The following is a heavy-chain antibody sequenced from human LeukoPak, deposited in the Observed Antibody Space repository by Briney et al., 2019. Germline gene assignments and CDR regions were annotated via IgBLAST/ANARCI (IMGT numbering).Heavy chain of an antibody. CDR3: ASASRPPAHYYDSPYYGMDV. CDR2: IYYSGST. J-gene: IGHJ6*02. V-gene: IGHV4-59*01. Sequence: SETLSLTCAVYGGSFSSYYWSWIRQLPGKGLEWIGYIYYSGSTNYNPSLKSRVTISVDTSKNQFSLKLSSVTAADTAVYYCASASRPPAHYYDSPYYGMDVWGQGTTVTVSS. CDR1: GGSFSSYY. D-gene: IGHD3-9*01.